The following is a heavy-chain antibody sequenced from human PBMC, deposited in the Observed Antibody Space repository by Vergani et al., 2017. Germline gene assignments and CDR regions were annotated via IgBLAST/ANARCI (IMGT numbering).Heavy chain of an antibody. D-gene: IGHD1-26*01. CDR1: GYSFTSYW. Sequence: EVQLVQSGAEVKKPGESLKISCKGSGYSFTSYWIVCVRQMPGKGLEWMGIIYPGDSDTRYSPSFQGQVTISADKSISTAYLQWSSLKATDTAMYYCARPKRGIVGATAVDYWGQGTLVTVSS. CDR2: IYPGDSDT. J-gene: IGHJ4*02. CDR3: ARPKRGIVGATAVDY. V-gene: IGHV5-51*01.